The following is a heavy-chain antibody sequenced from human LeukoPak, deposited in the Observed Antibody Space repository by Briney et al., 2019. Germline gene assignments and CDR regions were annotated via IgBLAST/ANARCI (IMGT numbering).Heavy chain of an antibody. D-gene: IGHD2-15*01. CDR1: GGSFSGYY. V-gene: IGHV4-34*01. J-gene: IGHJ3*02. Sequence: SETLSLTCAVYGGSFSGYYWSWIRQPPGKGLEWIGEINHSGSTNYNPSLKSRVTKSVDTSKNQFSLKLSSVTAADTAVYYCASEGTSRRYCSGGSCYLFRGSRNAFDIWGQGTMVTVSS. CDR2: INHSGST. CDR3: ASEGTSRRYCSGGSCYLFRGSRNAFDI.